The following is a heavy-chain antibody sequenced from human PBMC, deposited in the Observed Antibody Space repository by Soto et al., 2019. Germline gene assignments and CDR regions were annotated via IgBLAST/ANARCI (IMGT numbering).Heavy chain of an antibody. J-gene: IGHJ4*02. CDR3: ARDISEGITMVRGPFDC. V-gene: IGHV1-2*02. Sequence: GASVKVSCKASGYTFTGYYMHWVRQAPGQGLEGMGWINPNSGGTNYAQKSQGRVTTTRDTSISTAYMELSRLRSDDTAVYYCARDISEGITMVRGPFDCWGKGYMVTV. CDR1: GYTFTGYY. CDR2: INPNSGGT. D-gene: IGHD3-10*01.